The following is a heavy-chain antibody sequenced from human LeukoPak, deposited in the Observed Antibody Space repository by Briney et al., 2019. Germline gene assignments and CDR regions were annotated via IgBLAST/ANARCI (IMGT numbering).Heavy chain of an antibody. D-gene: IGHD6-13*01. CDR2: IKSKTDGGTT. CDR3: TTDGIAATIDDAFDI. CDR1: GFTFSNAW. V-gene: IGHV3-15*01. Sequence: GGSLRLSCAASGFTFSNAWMSWVRQAPGKGLEWVGRIKSKTDGGTTDYAAPVKGRFTISRDDSKNTLYLQMNSLKTEDTAVHYCTTDGIAATIDDAFDIWGQGTMVTVSS. J-gene: IGHJ3*02.